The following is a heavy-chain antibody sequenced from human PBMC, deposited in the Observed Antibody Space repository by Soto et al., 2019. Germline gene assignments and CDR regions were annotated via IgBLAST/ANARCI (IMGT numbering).Heavy chain of an antibody. V-gene: IGHV5-51*01. J-gene: IGHJ6*02. CDR2: IYPGDSDT. CDR3: AASIFYYGMDV. CDR1: GYTFTNYW. Sequence: SLNISCKGSGYTFTNYWIGWVRQMPGKGLEWMGIIYPGDSDTKYNPSFQGQVTISADKSITTTYLRWTSLKASDTAIYYCAASIFYYGMDVWGQGTTVTVSS.